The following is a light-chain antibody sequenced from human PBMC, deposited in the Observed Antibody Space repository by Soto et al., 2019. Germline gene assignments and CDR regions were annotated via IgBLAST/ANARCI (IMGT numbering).Light chain of an antibody. Sequence: QSAPTQPPSASGSPGQSVTISCTGTSGDVGGYNFVSWYQQHPGKAPKFMIYEVSKRPSGVPDRFSGSKSGNTASLTVSGLQAEDEADYYCSSYAGGIKWVFGGGTKVTVL. CDR1: SGDVGGYNF. V-gene: IGLV2-8*01. CDR3: SSYAGGIKWV. CDR2: EVS. J-gene: IGLJ3*02.